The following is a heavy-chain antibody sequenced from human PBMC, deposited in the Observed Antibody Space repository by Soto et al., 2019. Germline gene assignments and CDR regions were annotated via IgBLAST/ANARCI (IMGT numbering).Heavy chain of an antibody. D-gene: IGHD1-20*01. V-gene: IGHV5-51*01. Sequence: PGESLKISCKASGYSFTTYWIGWVRQMPGKGLEWMGIIYPGDSDTRCSPSFQGQVTISADKSISTAYLQWSSLKASDTAMYYCARYKKISDRQQHFDYRGQGSNVTVSS. J-gene: IGHJ4*02. CDR3: ARYKKISDRQQHFDY. CDR1: GYSFTTYW. CDR2: IYPGDSDT.